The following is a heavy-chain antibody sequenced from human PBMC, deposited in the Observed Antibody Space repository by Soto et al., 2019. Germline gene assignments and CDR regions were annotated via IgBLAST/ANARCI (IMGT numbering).Heavy chain of an antibody. CDR1: GFTFSSYE. D-gene: IGHD2-8*01. CDR3: AGDGRCTNCVCYTGYYGMDF. V-gene: IGHV3-48*03. J-gene: IGHJ6*02. CDR2: ISSSGSTI. Sequence: GGSMRLSCAASGFTFSSYEMNWVRQAPGKGLEWVSYISSSGSTIYYADSVKGRFTISRDNAKNSLYLQMNSLRAEDTAVYYCAGDGRCTNCVCYTGYYGMDFWGQGTSVTVSS.